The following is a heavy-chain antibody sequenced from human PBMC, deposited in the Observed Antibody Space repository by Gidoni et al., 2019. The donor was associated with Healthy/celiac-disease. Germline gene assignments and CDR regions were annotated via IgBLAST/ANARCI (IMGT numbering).Heavy chain of an antibody. V-gene: IGHV4-34*01. Sequence: QVQLQQRGAGLLKPSETLSLTCAVYGGSFSGYYWSWIRQPPGKGLEWIGEINHSGSTNYNPSLKSRVTISVDTSKNQFSLKLSSVTAADTAVYYCARERGYCSSTSCYDYYYGMDVWGQGTTVTVSS. CDR1: GGSFSGYY. CDR3: ARERGYCSSTSCYDYYYGMDV. CDR2: INHSGST. J-gene: IGHJ6*02. D-gene: IGHD2-2*01.